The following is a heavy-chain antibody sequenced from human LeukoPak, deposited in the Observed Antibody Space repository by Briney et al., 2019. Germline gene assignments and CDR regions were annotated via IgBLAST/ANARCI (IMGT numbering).Heavy chain of an antibody. D-gene: IGHD3-10*01. CDR2: IYHSGST. CDR3: ARVGTMVRS. J-gene: IGHJ4*02. CDR1: GYSISSGYY. V-gene: IGHV4-38-2*02. Sequence: SETQSLTCTVSGYSISSGYYWGWIRQPPGKGLEWIGSIYHSGSTYYNPSLKSRVTISVDTSKNQFSLKLSSVTAADTAVYYCARVGTMVRSWGQGTLVTVSS.